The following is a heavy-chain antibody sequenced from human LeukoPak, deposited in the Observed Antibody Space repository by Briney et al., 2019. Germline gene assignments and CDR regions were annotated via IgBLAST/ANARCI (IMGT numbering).Heavy chain of an antibody. CDR1: GYTFTSYD. Sequence: ASVKVSCKASGYTFTSYDINWVRQAPGQGLEWMGWMNPNSGNTGYAQKFQGRVTMTRNTSISTAYMELSSLRSEDTAVYYCARGQWVTTDLDVFDPWGQGTLVTVSS. CDR2: MNPNSGNT. CDR3: ARGQWVTTDLDVFDP. J-gene: IGHJ5*02. D-gene: IGHD2-21*02. V-gene: IGHV1-8*01.